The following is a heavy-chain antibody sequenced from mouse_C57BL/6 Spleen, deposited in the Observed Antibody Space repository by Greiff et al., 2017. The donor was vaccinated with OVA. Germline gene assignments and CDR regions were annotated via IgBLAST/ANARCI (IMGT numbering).Heavy chain of an antibody. Sequence: VKLLESGAELARPGASVKLSCKASGYTFTSYGISWVKQRTGQGLEWIGEIYPRSGNTYYNEKFKGKATLTADKPSSTAYMQLSSLTSEDSAVYYCARGDYYGSSHFDYWGQGTTLTVSS. J-gene: IGHJ2*01. CDR2: IYPRSGNT. CDR1: GYTFTSYG. CDR3: ARGDYYGSSHFDY. V-gene: IGHV1-81*01. D-gene: IGHD1-1*01.